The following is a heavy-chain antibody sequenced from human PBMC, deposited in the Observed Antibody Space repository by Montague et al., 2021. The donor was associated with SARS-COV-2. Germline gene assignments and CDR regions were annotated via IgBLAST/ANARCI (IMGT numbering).Heavy chain of an antibody. J-gene: IGHJ3*01. CDR3: AHRSVLWFGCDAIDV. CDR1: GFSLSTNLVG. CDR2: ISGDDDK. Sequence: PALVIPTQTLTLTCTFSGFSLSTNLVGVAWIRQPPGKALEWLALISGDDDKRYSPSLMSRLTITGDTSRNQVVLTMTDMDPVDTATYYCAHRSVLWFGCDAIDVWGQGTMVTVSS. D-gene: IGHD3-10*01. V-gene: IGHV2-5*02.